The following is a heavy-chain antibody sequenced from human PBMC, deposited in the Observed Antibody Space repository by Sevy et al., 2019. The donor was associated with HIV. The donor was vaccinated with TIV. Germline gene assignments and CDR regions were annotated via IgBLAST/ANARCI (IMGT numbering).Heavy chain of an antibody. D-gene: IGHD2-21*02. CDR2: ISSSSSYI. V-gene: IGHV3-21*01. J-gene: IGHJ4*02. Sequence: GSLRLSCAASGFTFSSYSMNWVRQAPGKGLEWVSSISSSSSYIYYADSVKGRFTISRDNAKNSLYLQMNSLRAEDTAVYYCARDCGGDCYPDYWGQGTLVTVSS. CDR3: ARDCGGDCYPDY. CDR1: GFTFSSYS.